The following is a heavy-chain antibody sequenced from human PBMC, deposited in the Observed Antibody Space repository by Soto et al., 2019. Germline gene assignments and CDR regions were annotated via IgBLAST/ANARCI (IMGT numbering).Heavy chain of an antibody. V-gene: IGHV3-33*01. D-gene: IGHD6-13*01. CDR2: IWYDGSNK. Sequence: QVQLVESGGGVVQPGRSLRLSCAASGFTFSSYGMHWVRQAPGKGPEWVAVIWYDGSNKYYADSVKGRFTISRDNSKNTLYLQMNRVRDEDTAVYYWAAEAAGGKLDYWGQGTLVTVSS. J-gene: IGHJ4*02. CDR1: GFTFSSYG. CDR3: AAEAAGGKLDY.